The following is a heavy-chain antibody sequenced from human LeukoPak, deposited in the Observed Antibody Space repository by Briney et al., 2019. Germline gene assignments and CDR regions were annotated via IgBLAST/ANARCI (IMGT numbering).Heavy chain of an antibody. D-gene: IGHD6-13*01. CDR1: GGSFSGYY. J-gene: IGHJ5*02. CDR2: INHSGST. V-gene: IGHV4-34*01. CDR3: ARHEQQLVNWFDP. Sequence: PSETLSLTCAVYGGSFSGYYWSWIRQPPGKGLEWIGEINHSGSTNYNPSLKSRVTISVDTSKNQSSLKLSSVTAADTAVYYCARHEQQLVNWFDPWGQGTLVTVSS.